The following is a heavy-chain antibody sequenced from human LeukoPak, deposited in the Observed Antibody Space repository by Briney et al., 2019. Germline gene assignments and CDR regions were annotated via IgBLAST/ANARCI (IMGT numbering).Heavy chain of an antibody. D-gene: IGHD2-2*01. CDR1: GGSISSSSYY. CDR3: ASDGYCSSTSCHRHYYYYMDV. J-gene: IGHJ6*03. CDR2: IYYSGST. Sequence: PSETLSHTCTVSGGSISSSSYYWGWIRQPPGKGLEWIGSIYYSGSTYYNPSLKSRVTISVDTSKNQFSLKLSSVTAADTAVYYCASDGYCSSTSCHRHYYYYMDVWGKGTTVTVSS. V-gene: IGHV4-39*07.